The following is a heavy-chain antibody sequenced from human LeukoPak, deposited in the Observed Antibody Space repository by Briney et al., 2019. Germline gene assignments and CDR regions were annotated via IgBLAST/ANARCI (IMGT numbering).Heavy chain of an antibody. CDR2: IYYSGST. V-gene: IGHV4-39*01. CDR1: GGAISSSTYY. Sequence: SETLSLTCTVSGGAISSSTYYWGWIRQPPGKGLEWIGIIYYSGSTYYNPSLKSRLTISVDTSKNQFSLKLSSVTATDTAVYYCARRGYCSSTSCYEYWFDPWGQGTLVTVSS. CDR3: ARRGYCSSTSCYEYWFDP. D-gene: IGHD2-2*01. J-gene: IGHJ5*02.